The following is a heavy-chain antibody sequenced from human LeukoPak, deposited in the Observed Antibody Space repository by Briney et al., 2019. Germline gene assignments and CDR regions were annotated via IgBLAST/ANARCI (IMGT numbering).Heavy chain of an antibody. CDR2: IYYTGST. V-gene: IGHV4-39*01. D-gene: IGHD1-26*01. CDR1: GTSIGSNNYY. J-gene: IGHJ4*02. Sequence: SETLSLTCTVSGTSIGSNNYYWGWIRQPPGKGLEWIGNIYYTGSTYHNPSLKSRVTISVDTSKNQFSLKLNSLTAADAAVYYCASHTSGSYQHYFDYWGQGTLVTVSS. CDR3: ASHTSGSYQHYFDY.